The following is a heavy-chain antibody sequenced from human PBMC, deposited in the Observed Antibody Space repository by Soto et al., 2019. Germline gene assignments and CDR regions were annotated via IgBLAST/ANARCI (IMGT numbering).Heavy chain of an antibody. Sequence: GGSLRLSCAASGFTFSSYGMHWVRQAPGKGLEWLAVISYVGSIKYYADSVKGRFTVSRDNSKNTLYLQMNSLRAEDTAVYYCAKAARSSSSSSFYYYYYMDVWGKGTTVTVSS. J-gene: IGHJ6*03. V-gene: IGHV3-30*18. CDR1: GFTFSSYG. CDR3: AKAARSSSSSSFYYYYYMDV. D-gene: IGHD6-6*01. CDR2: ISYVGSIK.